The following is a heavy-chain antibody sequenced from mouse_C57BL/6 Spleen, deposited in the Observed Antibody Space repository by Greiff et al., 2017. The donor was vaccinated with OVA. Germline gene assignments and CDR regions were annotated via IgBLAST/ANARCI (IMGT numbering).Heavy chain of an antibody. CDR1: GYTFTSYW. CDR3: AREGIWGSFAY. Sequence: VQLQQPGAELVRPGPSVKLSCKASGYTFTSYWMHWVKQRPGQGLEWIGVIDPSDSYTNYNQKFKGKATLTVDTSSSTAYMQLSSLTSEDSAVYYCAREGIWGSFAYWGQGTLVTVSA. D-gene: IGHD1-1*02. CDR2: IDPSDSYT. V-gene: IGHV1-59*01. J-gene: IGHJ3*01.